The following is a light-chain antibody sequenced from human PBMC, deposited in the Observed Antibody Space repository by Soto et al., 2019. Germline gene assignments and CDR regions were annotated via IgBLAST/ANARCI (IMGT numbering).Light chain of an antibody. Sequence: DIVMTQSPDSLTVSLGERATINCRSSQSVLYSSNNKNYLAWYQHIPGQPPKLLFYWASTRESGVPDRFSGSGSGTEFTRTISGLQAEDVAVYYCQQYYSTPYTFGQGTKLEIK. J-gene: IGKJ2*01. CDR2: WAS. CDR1: QSVLYSSNNKNY. CDR3: QQYYSTPYT. V-gene: IGKV4-1*01.